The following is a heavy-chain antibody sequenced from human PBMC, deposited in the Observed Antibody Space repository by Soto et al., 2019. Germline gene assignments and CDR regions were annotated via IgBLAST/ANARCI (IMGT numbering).Heavy chain of an antibody. J-gene: IGHJ6*02. CDR2: TSYKSKWNN. D-gene: IGHD3-10*01. CDR3: TGITWFRGMDV. CDR1: GDSVSSNSAG. Sequence: SQTLSLTCVISGDSVSSNSAGWNWIRQSPSRGLEWLGRTSYKSKWNNDYALSVKSRITINPDTSKTQFSLHLYSVTPEDTAVYYCTGITWFRGMDVWGQGTPVTVSS. V-gene: IGHV6-1*01.